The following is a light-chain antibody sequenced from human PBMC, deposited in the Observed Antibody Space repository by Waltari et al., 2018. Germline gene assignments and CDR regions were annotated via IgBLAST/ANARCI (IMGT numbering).Light chain of an antibody. J-gene: IGKJ4*01. CDR3: QQYKSYPLT. Sequence: DIQMTQSPSTLSASVGDRVTITCRASQSVSSWLAWYQQKPGKAPNLLIYKASTLESGVPSRFSGSGSGTEFTLTINSLQPDDFATYYCQQYKSYPLTFGGGTKVEIK. CDR1: QSVSSW. CDR2: KAS. V-gene: IGKV1-5*03.